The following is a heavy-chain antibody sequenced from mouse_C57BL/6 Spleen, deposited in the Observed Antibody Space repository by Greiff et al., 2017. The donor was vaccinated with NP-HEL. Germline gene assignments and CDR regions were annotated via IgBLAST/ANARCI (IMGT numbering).Heavy chain of an antibody. CDR1: GYSFTDYN. J-gene: IGHJ4*01. V-gene: IGHV1-39*01. CDR3: ATYDYDGYYAMDY. D-gene: IGHD2-4*01. CDR2: INPNYGTT. Sequence: VQLKHSGPELVKPGASVKISCKASGYSFTDYNMNWVKQSNGKSLEWIGVINPNYGTTSYNQKFKGKATLTVDQSSSTAYMQLNSLTSEDSAVYYCATYDYDGYYAMDYWGQGTSVTVSS.